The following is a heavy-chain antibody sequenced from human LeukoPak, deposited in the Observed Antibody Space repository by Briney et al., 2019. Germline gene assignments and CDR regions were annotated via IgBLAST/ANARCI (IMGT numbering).Heavy chain of an antibody. V-gene: IGHV3-30*04. J-gene: IGHJ4*02. CDR3: TKDPVSYYGSVSYLN. CDR2: ISYDGSNK. CDR1: GFTFSSYA. D-gene: IGHD3-10*01. Sequence: GGSLRLSCAASGFTFSSYAMHWVRQAPGKGLEWVAVISYDGSNKYYADSVKGRFTISRDNSKNTLYLQMNSLRAEDTAVYYCTKDPVSYYGSVSYLNWGQGTLVTVSS.